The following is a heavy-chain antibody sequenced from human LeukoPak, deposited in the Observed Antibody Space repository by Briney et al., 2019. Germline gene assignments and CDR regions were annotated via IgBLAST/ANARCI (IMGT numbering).Heavy chain of an antibody. J-gene: IGHJ4*02. CDR1: GFTFSSYA. CDR3: AKGEYYYDSSGYSYYFDY. CDR2: ISGSGGST. V-gene: IGHV3-23*01. D-gene: IGHD3-22*01. Sequence: PGGSLRLSCAASGFTFSSYAMSWVPQAPGKGLEWVSAISGSGGSTYYADSVKGRFTISRDNSKNTLYLQMNSLRAEDTAVYYCAKGEYYYDSSGYSYYFDYWGQGTLVTVSS.